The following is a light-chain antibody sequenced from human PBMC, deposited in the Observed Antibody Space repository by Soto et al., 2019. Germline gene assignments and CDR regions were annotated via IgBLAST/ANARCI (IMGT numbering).Light chain of an antibody. CDR3: ASWDDGLGAVI. CDR1: SSNIGGTNY. V-gene: IGLV1-47*02. CDR2: SNN. J-gene: IGLJ2*01. Sequence: QSVLTQPPSASGTPGQKVFLSCSGSSSNIGGTNYAYWYQQLPGAAPKLLMHSNNLRPSGVPERISGSKFGTAASLAISGLRSEDEAVDYGASWDDGLGAVIFGGGTKVTV.